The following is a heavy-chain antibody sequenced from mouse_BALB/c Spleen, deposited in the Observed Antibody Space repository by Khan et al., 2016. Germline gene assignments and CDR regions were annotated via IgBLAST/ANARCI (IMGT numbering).Heavy chain of an antibody. J-gene: IGHJ1*01. CDR3: ARYRDYYGSSRYFDV. CDR2: INTYSGES. Sequence: QIQLVQSGPELKKPGKTVKISCKASGYTFTNYGMNWVKQAPGKGLKWMGWINTYSGESTYADDFKGRFAFSSETSANTAYLQINNLRNEDTATYFCARYRDYYGSSRYFDVWGAGTTVTVSS. V-gene: IGHV9-3-1*01. CDR1: GYTFTNYG. D-gene: IGHD1-1*01.